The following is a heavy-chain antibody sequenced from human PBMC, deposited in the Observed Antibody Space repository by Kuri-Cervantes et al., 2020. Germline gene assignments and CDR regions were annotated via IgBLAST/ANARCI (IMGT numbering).Heavy chain of an antibody. Sequence: GESLKISCAASGFSLSSGAMSWVRQAPGKGLEWVSTIGPGGTDTYYPDSVKGRFTISRDNAKNSLYLQMNSLRAEDAAVYYCARDQRYGEQYYYYYYGMDVWGQGTTVTVSS. CDR2: IGPGGTDT. V-gene: IGHV3-21*01. CDR3: ARDQRYGEQYYYYYYGMDV. J-gene: IGHJ6*02. CDR1: GFSLSSGA. D-gene: IGHD4-17*01.